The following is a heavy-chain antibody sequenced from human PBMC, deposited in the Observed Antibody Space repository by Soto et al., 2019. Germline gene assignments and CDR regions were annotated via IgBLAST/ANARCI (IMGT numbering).Heavy chain of an antibody. Sequence: PGGSLRLSCAASGFTFSSCSMNWVRQAPGKGLEWVSYISSSSSTIYYADSVKGRFTISRDNAKNSLYLQMNSLRDEDTAVYYCARANYYDSSGPIDYWGQGTLVTVSS. J-gene: IGHJ4*02. CDR1: GFTFSSCS. V-gene: IGHV3-48*02. CDR2: ISSSSSTI. D-gene: IGHD3-22*01. CDR3: ARANYYDSSGPIDY.